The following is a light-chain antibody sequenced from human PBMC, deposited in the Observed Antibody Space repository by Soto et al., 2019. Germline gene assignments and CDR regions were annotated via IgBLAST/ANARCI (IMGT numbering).Light chain of an antibody. CDR2: DAS. V-gene: IGKV3-11*01. CDR1: QSVSSY. CDR3: QQRSNWEYT. J-gene: IGKJ2*01. Sequence: EIVLTQSPATLSLSPGERATLSCRASQSVSSYLAWYQQKPGQAPRLLIYDASNRATGIPARFSGSGSGTDFTLTRSSLEPEDLAVYYCQQRSNWEYTFGQGTKLEIK.